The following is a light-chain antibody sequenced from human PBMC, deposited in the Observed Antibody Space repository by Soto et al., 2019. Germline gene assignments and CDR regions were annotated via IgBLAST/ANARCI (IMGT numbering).Light chain of an antibody. Sequence: DIQMAQSPSSLSASVGDVVTITCRASQTVGTSLTWYQQKPGKAPKVLIYAASSWQGGVPSRFSGSGSGTDFTLTISSLQPEDFAAYYCQQCYITPQTFGQGTKVDIK. J-gene: IGKJ1*01. CDR1: QTVGTS. V-gene: IGKV1-39*01. CDR2: AAS. CDR3: QQCYITPQT.